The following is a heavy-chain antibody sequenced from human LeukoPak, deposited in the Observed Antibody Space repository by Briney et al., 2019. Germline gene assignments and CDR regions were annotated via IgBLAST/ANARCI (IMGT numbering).Heavy chain of an antibody. CDR3: AREPYYDSSGTFDY. CDR2: IIPILGIA. Sequence: ASVKVSCKASGGTYSSYAISWVRQAPGQGREWMGRIIPILGIANYAQKFQGRVTITADKSTSTANMELSRLRSEDTAVYYGAREPYYDSSGTFDYWGQGTLVTVSS. D-gene: IGHD3-22*01. CDR1: GGTYSSYA. V-gene: IGHV1-69*04. J-gene: IGHJ4*02.